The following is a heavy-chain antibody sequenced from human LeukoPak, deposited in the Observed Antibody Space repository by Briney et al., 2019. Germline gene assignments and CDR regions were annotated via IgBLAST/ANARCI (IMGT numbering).Heavy chain of an antibody. CDR2: INHSGST. CDR3: ARHVGYYDILTGYSYYFDY. J-gene: IGHJ4*02. Sequence: SETLSLTCAVYGGSFSGYYWSWIRQPPGKGLEWIGEINHSGSTNYNPSLKSRVTISVDTSKNQFSLKLGSVTAADTAVYYCARHVGYYDILTGYSYYFDYWGQGTLVTVSS. CDR1: GGSFSGYY. V-gene: IGHV4-34*01. D-gene: IGHD3-9*01.